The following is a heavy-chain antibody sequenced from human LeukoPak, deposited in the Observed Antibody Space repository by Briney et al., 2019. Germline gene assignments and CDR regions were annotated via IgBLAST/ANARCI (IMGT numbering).Heavy chain of an antibody. CDR1: EFTFSSYA. Sequence: PGGSLRLSCAASEFTFSSYAMSWVRQAPGKGLEWVSAISGSGGSTYYADSVKGRFTISRDNSKNTLYLQMNSLRAEDTAVYYCAKAPMVRGTGYYYYGMDVWGQGTTVTVSS. D-gene: IGHD3-10*01. CDR3: AKAPMVRGTGYYYYGMDV. CDR2: ISGSGGST. J-gene: IGHJ6*02. V-gene: IGHV3-23*01.